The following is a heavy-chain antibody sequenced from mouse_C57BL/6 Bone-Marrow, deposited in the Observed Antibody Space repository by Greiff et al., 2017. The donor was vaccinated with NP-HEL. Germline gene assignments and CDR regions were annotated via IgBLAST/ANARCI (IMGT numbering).Heavy chain of an antibody. CDR2: ISSGGSYT. V-gene: IGHV5-6*01. D-gene: IGHD2-4*01. CDR3: ASPYDYDVAWFAY. CDR1: GFTFSSYG. Sequence: EVKLMESGGDLVKPGGSLKLSCAASGFTFSSYGMSWVRQTPDKRLEWVATISSGGSYTYYPDSVKGRFTISRYNDKNTLYLQMSSLRSEDTAMYYCASPYDYDVAWFAYWGQGTLVTVSA. J-gene: IGHJ3*01.